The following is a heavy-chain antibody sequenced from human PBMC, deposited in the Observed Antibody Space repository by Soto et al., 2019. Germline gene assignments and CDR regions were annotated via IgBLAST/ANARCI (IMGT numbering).Heavy chain of an antibody. D-gene: IGHD4-17*01. J-gene: IGHJ4*02. CDR3: ARDSDDYGDYGFDY. CDR2: IIPILGIA. Sequence: QVQLVQSGAEVKKPGSSVKVSCKASGGTFSSYTISWVRQAPGQGLEWMGRIIPILGIANYAQKFQGRVTITADKSTSTAYMDLSSLRSEDTAVYYCARDSDDYGDYGFDYWGQGTLVTVSS. V-gene: IGHV1-69*08. CDR1: GGTFSSYT.